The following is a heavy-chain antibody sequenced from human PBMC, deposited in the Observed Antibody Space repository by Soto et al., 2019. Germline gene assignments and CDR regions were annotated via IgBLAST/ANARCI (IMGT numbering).Heavy chain of an antibody. Sequence: AAVKVSCKGSGYTFTSYCSSWGRQAPGQGLEWMGWISAYNGNTNYAQKLQGRVTMTTDTSTSTAYMELRSLRSDDTAVYYCARDASGYSDFDYWGQGTLVTVSS. CDR3: ARDASGYSDFDY. V-gene: IGHV1-18*04. J-gene: IGHJ4*02. CDR2: ISAYNGNT. D-gene: IGHD3-22*01. CDR1: GYTFTSYC.